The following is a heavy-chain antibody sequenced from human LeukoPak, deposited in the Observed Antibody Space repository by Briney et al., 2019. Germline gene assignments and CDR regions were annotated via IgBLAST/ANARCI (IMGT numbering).Heavy chain of an antibody. Sequence: SQTLSLTCAISGDSVSSTAAWHWIRQSPSRGLEWLGRTYYRSTWYYDYAISVKGRITINPDTSKNQFSLQLNSVTPEDTAVYYCARDRNFLDYWGQGTLVTVSS. CDR1: GDSVSSTAA. CDR3: ARDRNFLDY. D-gene: IGHD1-14*01. CDR2: TYYRSTWYY. J-gene: IGHJ4*02. V-gene: IGHV6-1*01.